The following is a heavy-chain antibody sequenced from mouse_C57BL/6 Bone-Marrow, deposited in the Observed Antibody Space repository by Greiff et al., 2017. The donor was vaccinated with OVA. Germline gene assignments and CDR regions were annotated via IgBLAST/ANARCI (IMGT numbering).Heavy chain of an antibody. D-gene: IGHD1-1*01. CDR1: GYTFTEYT. CDR2: FSPGGGGK. J-gene: IGHJ1*03. Sequence: VQLQQSGAELVKPGASVKLSCKASGYTFTEYTIHWVKQRSGQGLGWIGCFSPGGGGKRYTEKFKEKATLTADKSSSTVYMELSRLTSEDSAVYFCARHEREYYGSSYWYFDVWGTGTTVTVSS. CDR3: ARHEREYYGSSYWYFDV. V-gene: IGHV1-62-2*01.